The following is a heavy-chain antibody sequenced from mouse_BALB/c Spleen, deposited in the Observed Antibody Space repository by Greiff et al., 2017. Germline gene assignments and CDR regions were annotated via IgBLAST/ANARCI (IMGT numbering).Heavy chain of an antibody. D-gene: IGHD2-14*01. CDR3: ARDKDYRYDDGYFDY. CDR1: GFSLTGYG. V-gene: IGHV2-6-7*01. CDR2: IWGDGST. J-gene: IGHJ2*01. Sequence: VQGVESGPGLVAPSQSLSITCTVSGFSLTGYGVNWVRQPPGKGLEWLGMIWGDGSTDYNSALKSRLSISKDNSKSQVFLKMNSLQTDDTARYYCARDKDYRYDDGYFDYWGQGNTLTVSS.